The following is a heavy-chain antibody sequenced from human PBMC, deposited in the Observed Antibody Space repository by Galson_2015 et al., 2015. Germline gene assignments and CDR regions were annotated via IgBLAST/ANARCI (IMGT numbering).Heavy chain of an antibody. CDR1: GFSLDTSGVG. CDR3: AHRLNSGFFHY. J-gene: IGHJ4*02. Sequence: ALVKPTQTLTLTCTFSGFSLDTSGVGVGWIRQPPGKALEWLALIFWDDEKNYAPSLKNRLTITKDTPKDQVVLTMTDMGPVDTATYYCAHRLNSGFFHYWGQGTLVTVSS. V-gene: IGHV2-5*05. D-gene: IGHD3-22*01. CDR2: IFWDDEK.